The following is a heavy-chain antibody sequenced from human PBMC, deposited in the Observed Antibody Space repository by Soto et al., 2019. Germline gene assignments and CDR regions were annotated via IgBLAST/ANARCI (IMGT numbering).Heavy chain of an antibody. CDR2: IYYSGST. CDR3: ARAGPRGLMVYAIGWFDP. CDR1: GGSISSYY. Sequence: SETLSLTCTVSGGSISSYYWSWIRQPPGKGLEWIGSIYYSGSTNYNPSLKSRVTISVDTSKTQFSLKLSSVTAAAAAVYYCARAGPRGLMVYAIGWFDPWGQGTLVTVSS. J-gene: IGHJ5*02. V-gene: IGHV4-59*01. D-gene: IGHD2-8*01.